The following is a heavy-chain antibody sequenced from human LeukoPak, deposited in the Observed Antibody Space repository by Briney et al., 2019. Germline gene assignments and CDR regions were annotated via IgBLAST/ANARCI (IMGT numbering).Heavy chain of an antibody. V-gene: IGHV1-46*01. CDR2: INPNGGST. CDR1: GYIFTRYF. D-gene: IGHD2-21*01. J-gene: IGHJ4*02. Sequence: ASVKVSCKASGYIFTRYFMHWVRQASGQGLEWMGIINPNGGSTNYAQKFQGRVIMTTDTSTSTVYMELSSLRSEDTAVHYCARAVAAASIDYWGQGTLVTVSS. CDR3: ARAVAAASIDY.